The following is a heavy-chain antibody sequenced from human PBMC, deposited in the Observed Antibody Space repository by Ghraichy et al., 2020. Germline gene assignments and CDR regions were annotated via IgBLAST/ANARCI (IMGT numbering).Heavy chain of an antibody. Sequence: ASVKVSCKTSGYTFNSFDINWVRQVAGQGLEWMGWMNPNSGNIGCSQKFQGRVTMTRNTSISTAFMELSNLQSEDTAVYFCARAPPTTPVAGTPYYFDYWGQGTLVTASS. D-gene: IGHD6-19*01. CDR1: GYTFNSFD. CDR3: ARAPPTTPVAGTPYYFDY. J-gene: IGHJ4*02. V-gene: IGHV1-8*01. CDR2: MNPNSGNI.